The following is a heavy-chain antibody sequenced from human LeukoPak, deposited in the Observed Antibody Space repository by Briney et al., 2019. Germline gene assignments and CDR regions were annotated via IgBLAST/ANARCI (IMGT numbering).Heavy chain of an antibody. D-gene: IGHD4-17*01. Sequence: GGSLTLSCAASAFTFSSYSMNWVRQAPGKGLEWVSYISSSSSTIYYADSVKGRFTISRDNAKNSLYLQMNSLRAEDTAVYYCASHDYEAFDIWGQGTMVTVSS. CDR1: AFTFSSYS. V-gene: IGHV3-48*01. CDR2: ISSSSSTI. J-gene: IGHJ3*02. CDR3: ASHDYEAFDI.